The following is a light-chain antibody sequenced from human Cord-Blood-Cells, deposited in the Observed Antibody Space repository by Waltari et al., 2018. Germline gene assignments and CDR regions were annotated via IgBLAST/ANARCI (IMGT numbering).Light chain of an antibody. CDR1: SNYVGGYNY. J-gene: IGLJ1*01. Sequence: QSALTQPASVSGSPGQSITISCTGTSNYVGGYNYVSWYQQHPGKAPKLMIYEVSNRPSGVSNRFSGSKSGNTASLTISGLQAEDEADYYCSSYTSSSTYVFGTGTKVTVL. CDR2: EVS. CDR3: SSYTSSSTYV. V-gene: IGLV2-14*01.